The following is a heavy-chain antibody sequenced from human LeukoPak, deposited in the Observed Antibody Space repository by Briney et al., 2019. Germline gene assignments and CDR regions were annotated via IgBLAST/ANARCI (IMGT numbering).Heavy chain of an antibody. Sequence: GSLRLSCAASGFTVSSNYMSWVRQPPGKGLEWIGEINHSGSTYYNPSLKSRVTMSADTSKNQFSLKLNSVTAADTAVYYCARVLDYYGSGTRDFDYWGQGILVTVSS. CDR3: ARVLDYYGSGTRDFDY. CDR1: GFTVSSNY. CDR2: INHSGST. V-gene: IGHV4-34*01. D-gene: IGHD3-10*01. J-gene: IGHJ4*02.